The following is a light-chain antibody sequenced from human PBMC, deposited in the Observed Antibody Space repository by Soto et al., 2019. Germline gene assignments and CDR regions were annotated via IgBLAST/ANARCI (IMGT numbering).Light chain of an antibody. V-gene: IGKV3-11*01. CDR1: QSVSSY. CDR3: QQRSNWL. Sequence: EIVLTQSPATLCLSPGERATLSCRASQSVSSYLAWYQQKPGQAPRLLIYDASNRATGIPARFSGSGSGTDFTLTISSLEPEDFAVYYCQQRSNWLFGGGTKVEIK. J-gene: IGKJ4*01. CDR2: DAS.